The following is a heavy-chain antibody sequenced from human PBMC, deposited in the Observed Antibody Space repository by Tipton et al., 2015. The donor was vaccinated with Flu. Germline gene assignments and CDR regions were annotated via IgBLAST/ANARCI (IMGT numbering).Heavy chain of an antibody. CDR3: ARLTYYYGSGTSDY. Sequence: TLSLTCSVSGDSIGSAYYWGWIRQPPGKGLEWIGSMSHSGRTYYSPSLKSRVTISADTWKTQFSLKLSSVTAADTAVYYCARLTYYYGSGTSDYWGQGTLVTVSS. CDR1: GDSIGSAYY. V-gene: IGHV4-38-2*01. D-gene: IGHD3-10*01. J-gene: IGHJ4*02. CDR2: MSHSGRT.